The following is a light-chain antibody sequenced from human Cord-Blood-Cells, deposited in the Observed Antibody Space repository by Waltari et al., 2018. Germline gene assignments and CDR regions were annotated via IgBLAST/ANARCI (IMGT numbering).Light chain of an antibody. Sequence: QSALTQPASVSGSPGQSITISCTGTSSDVGSYNLVSWYQQHPGKAPKRMIYEGSERPAGVSNRFSGSKSGNTASLTISGLQAEDEADYYCCSYAGSSTLVFGGGTKLTVL. CDR2: EGS. CDR3: CSYAGSSTLV. J-gene: IGLJ2*01. V-gene: IGLV2-23*01. CDR1: SSDVGSYNL.